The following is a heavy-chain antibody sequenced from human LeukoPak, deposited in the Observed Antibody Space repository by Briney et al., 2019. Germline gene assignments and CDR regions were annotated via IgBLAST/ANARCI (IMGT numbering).Heavy chain of an antibody. V-gene: IGHV4-61*02. Sequence: PSETLSLTCTVSGGSISSGSCYWSWIRQPAGKGLEWIGRIYTSGSTNYNPSLKSRVTISVDTSKNQFSLKLSSVTAADTAVYYCARRGSSSGRDAFDIWGQGTMVTVSS. CDR1: GGSISSGSCY. J-gene: IGHJ3*02. CDR2: IYTSGST. CDR3: ARRGSSSGRDAFDI. D-gene: IGHD6-6*01.